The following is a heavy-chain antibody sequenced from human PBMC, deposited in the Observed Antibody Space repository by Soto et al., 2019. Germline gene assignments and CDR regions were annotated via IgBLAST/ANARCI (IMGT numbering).Heavy chain of an antibody. Sequence: EVQLLESGGGLVQRGGSLRLSCAASGFTFSSYAMSWVRRAPGKGLEWVSGISATGGSTYYADSVKGRFTISRDNSKNTLYLQMSSLRAEDTAVYYCARENWNDDAFDIWGQGTMVIVSS. CDR2: ISATGGST. CDR3: ARENWNDDAFDI. CDR1: GFTFSSYA. V-gene: IGHV3-23*01. D-gene: IGHD1-1*01. J-gene: IGHJ3*02.